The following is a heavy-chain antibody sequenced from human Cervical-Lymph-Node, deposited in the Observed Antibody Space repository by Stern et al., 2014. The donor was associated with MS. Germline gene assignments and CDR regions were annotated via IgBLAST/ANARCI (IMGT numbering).Heavy chain of an antibody. Sequence: QLQLQESGPGLVKPSETLSLTCTVSCGSISSYYWSWVRQPPGKGLEWIGYIYYSGSTNYNPYLKSRVTISVDTSKNQFSLKLSSVTAADTAVYYCRIVVVDDAFDIWGQGTMVTVSS. CDR2: IYYSGST. CDR3: RIVVVDDAFDI. J-gene: IGHJ3*02. CDR1: CGSISSYY. D-gene: IGHD3-22*01. V-gene: IGHV4-59*01.